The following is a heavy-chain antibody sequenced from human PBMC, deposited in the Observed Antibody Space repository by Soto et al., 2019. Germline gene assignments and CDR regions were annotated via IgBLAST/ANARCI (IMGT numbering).Heavy chain of an antibody. CDR1: GGTFSIYA. D-gene: IGHD2-15*01. Sequence: SVKVSCKASGGTFSIYAISWVRQAPGQGLEWMGGIIPIFGTANYAQKFQGRVTITADESTSTAYMELSSLRSEDTAVYYCASGDLGYCSGGSCYATVGMDVWGQGTTVT. CDR3: ASGDLGYCSGGSCYATVGMDV. CDR2: IIPIFGTA. V-gene: IGHV1-69*13. J-gene: IGHJ6*02.